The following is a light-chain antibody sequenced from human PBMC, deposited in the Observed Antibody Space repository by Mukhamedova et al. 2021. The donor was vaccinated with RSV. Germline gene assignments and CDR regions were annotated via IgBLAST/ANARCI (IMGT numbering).Light chain of an antibody. J-gene: IGKJ2*01. Sequence: LAWYQQKPGQAPRLLIYDASSRATGFPARFSGSGSGTEFTLTISSPQSEDSAIYYCQQYNFWPYFFGQGTKLAIK. CDR2: DAS. CDR3: QQYNFWPYF. V-gene: IGKV3-15*01.